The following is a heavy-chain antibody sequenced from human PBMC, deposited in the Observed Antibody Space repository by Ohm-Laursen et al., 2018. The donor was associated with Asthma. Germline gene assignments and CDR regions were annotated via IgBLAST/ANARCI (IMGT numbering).Heavy chain of an antibody. J-gene: IGHJ1*01. CDR3: ARIGPEWELPGLEYSLHH. CDR2: ISTASSFI. D-gene: IGHD1-26*01. V-gene: IGHV3-21*01. Sequence: SLRLSCAASGYTFSRYSIHWVRQIPGKGLEWVASISTASSFIYYADSVRGRFTTSRDNARNSVYLQMDSLRAEDTALYYCARIGPEWELPGLEYSLHHGGEGTRSPSPQ. CDR1: GYTFSRYS.